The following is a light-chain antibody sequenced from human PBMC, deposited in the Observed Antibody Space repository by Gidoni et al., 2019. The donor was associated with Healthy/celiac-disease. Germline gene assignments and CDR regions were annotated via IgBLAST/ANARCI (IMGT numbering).Light chain of an antibody. CDR1: SSNIGSNY. V-gene: IGLV1-47*01. CDR3: AAWDDSLSGVV. J-gene: IGLJ2*01. CDR2: RNN. Sequence: QSVLTQTPSASGTPGQRVTSSCSGSSSNIGSNYVYWYQQLPRPAPKLLIYRNNQRPSGVPDRFSGSKSGTSASLAISGLRSEDEADYYCAAWDDSLSGVVFGGGTKLTVL.